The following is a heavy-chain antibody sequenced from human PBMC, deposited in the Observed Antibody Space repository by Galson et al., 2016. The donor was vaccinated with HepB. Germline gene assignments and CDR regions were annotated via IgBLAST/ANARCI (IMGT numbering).Heavy chain of an antibody. CDR2: ISYDGSNK. V-gene: IGHV3-30*03. CDR1: GFTFSSYA. Sequence: SLRLSCAASGFTFSSYAMTWVRQAPGKGLEWVAVISYDGSNKEYADSVKGRFTISRDSAKNSLYLQMNSLRAEDTALYYCTRNQGSGGGSCYDNWGQGTLVTVSS. CDR3: TRNQGSGGGSCYDN. D-gene: IGHD2-15*01. J-gene: IGHJ4*02.